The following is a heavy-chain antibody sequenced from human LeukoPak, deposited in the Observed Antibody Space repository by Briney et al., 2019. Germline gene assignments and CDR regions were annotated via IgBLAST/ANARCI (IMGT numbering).Heavy chain of an antibody. Sequence: ASVKVSCKASGYTFTSYGISWVRQAPGQGLEWMGWISANSGGTIYAQNLHGRVTMTTDTSTSTAYMELRSLRSDDTAVYYCARPYGTNWFDPWGQGTLVTVSS. CDR2: ISANSGGT. CDR3: ARPYGTNWFDP. V-gene: IGHV1-18*04. CDR1: GYTFTSYG. J-gene: IGHJ5*02. D-gene: IGHD3-10*01.